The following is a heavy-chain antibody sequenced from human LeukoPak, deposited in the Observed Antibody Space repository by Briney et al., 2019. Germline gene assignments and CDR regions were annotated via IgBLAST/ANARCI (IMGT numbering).Heavy chain of an antibody. J-gene: IGHJ5*02. CDR3: AKDGRYFDWLFSNWFDP. CDR1: GFTFSSHA. Sequence: GGSLRLSCAASGFTFSSHAMSWVRQAPGKGLEWVSAISGSGGSTYYADSVKGRFTISRDNSKNTLYLQMNSLRAEDTAVYYCAKDGRYFDWLFSNWFDPWGQGTLVTVSS. V-gene: IGHV3-23*01. D-gene: IGHD3-9*01. CDR2: ISGSGGST.